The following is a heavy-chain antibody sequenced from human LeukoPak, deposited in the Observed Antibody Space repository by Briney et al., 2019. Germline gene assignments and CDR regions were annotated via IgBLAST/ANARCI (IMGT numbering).Heavy chain of an antibody. CDR1: GGSISSSSYY. J-gene: IGHJ4*02. CDR2: IYYSGST. D-gene: IGHD5-18*01. Sequence: PSETLSLTCTVSGGSISSSSYYWGWIRQPPGKGLEWIGSIYYSGSTYYNPSLKSRVAISVDTSKNQFSLKLSSVTAADTAVYYCARVLQLWTSFDYWGQGTLVTVSS. V-gene: IGHV4-39*07. CDR3: ARVLQLWTSFDY.